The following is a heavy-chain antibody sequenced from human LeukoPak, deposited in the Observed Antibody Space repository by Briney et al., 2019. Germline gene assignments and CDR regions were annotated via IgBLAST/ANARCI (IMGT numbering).Heavy chain of an antibody. Sequence: GASVKVSCKASGYTFTSYGISWVRQAPGQGLEWMGWISAYNGNTNYAQKLQGRVTMTTDTSTSTAYMELRSLRSDDTAVYYCAREPYYYDSSGYYYKSWFDPWGQGTLVTVSS. CDR3: AREPYYYDSSGYYYKSWFDP. CDR1: GYTFTSYG. CDR2: ISAYNGNT. V-gene: IGHV1-18*01. J-gene: IGHJ5*02. D-gene: IGHD3-22*01.